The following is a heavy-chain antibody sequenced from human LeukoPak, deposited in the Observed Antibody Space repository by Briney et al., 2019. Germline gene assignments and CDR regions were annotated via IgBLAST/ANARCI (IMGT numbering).Heavy chain of an antibody. Sequence: SETLSLTCTVSGGSISRYYWSWIRQPPGKGLEWIGYMYYSGSTNYNPSLKSRVTISVDTSKNQFSLELGYLTAPDPGVYYCARGYGSGSCSHFDYWGQGTLVTVSS. CDR1: GGSISRYY. CDR3: ARGYGSGSCSHFDY. D-gene: IGHD3-10*01. V-gene: IGHV4-59*01. J-gene: IGHJ4*02. CDR2: MYYSGST.